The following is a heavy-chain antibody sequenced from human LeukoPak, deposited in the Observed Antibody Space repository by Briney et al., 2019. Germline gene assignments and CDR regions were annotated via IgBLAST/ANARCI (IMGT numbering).Heavy chain of an antibody. V-gene: IGHV3-23*01. CDR3: ATATVTGGYFDY. CDR2: ISGSGGST. J-gene: IGHJ4*02. CDR1: GFTFSSYA. Sequence: PGGSLRLSCAASGFTFSSYAMSWVRQAPGKGLEWVPAISGSGGSTYYADSVKGRFTISRDNSKNTLYLQMNSLRAEDTAVYYCATATVTGGYFDYWGQGTLVTVSS. D-gene: IGHD4-17*01.